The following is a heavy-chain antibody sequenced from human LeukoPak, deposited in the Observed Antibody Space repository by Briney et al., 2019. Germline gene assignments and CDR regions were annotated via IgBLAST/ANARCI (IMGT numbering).Heavy chain of an antibody. CDR2: ISAYNGNT. CDR1: GYTFTSYG. V-gene: IGHV1-18*01. D-gene: IGHD3-22*01. Sequence: ASVKVSCKASGYTFTSYGISWVRQAPGQGLEWMGWISAYNGNTNYAQKVQGRVTMTTDTSTSTAHMELRSLRSDDTAVYYCARGPFYYDSSGSPSVIWFDPWGQGTLVTVSS. CDR3: ARGPFYYDSSGSPSVIWFDP. J-gene: IGHJ5*02.